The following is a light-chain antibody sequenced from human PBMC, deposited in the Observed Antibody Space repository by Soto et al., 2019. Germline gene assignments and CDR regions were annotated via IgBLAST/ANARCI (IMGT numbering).Light chain of an antibody. CDR2: LEGSGSY. V-gene: IGLV4-60*02. J-gene: IGLJ3*02. CDR1: SGHSSYI. CDR3: ETWDFNTRV. Sequence: QPVLTQSSSASASLGSSVKLTCTLSSGHSSYIIAWHQQQPGKATRYLMKLEGSGSYNKGSGVPDRFSGSSSGADRYLTISNLQFEDEADYYCETWDFNTRVFGGGTKVTVL.